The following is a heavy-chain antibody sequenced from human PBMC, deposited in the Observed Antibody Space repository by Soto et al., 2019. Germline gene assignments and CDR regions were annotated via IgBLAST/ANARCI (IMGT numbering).Heavy chain of an antibody. CDR1: GGSISSSSYY. CDR3: ARLNGYSMGPAGY. Sequence: SETLSLTCTVSGGSISSSSYYWGWIRQPPGKGLEWIGSIYYSGSTYYNPSLKSRVTISVDTSKNQFSLKLSSVTAADTAVYYCARLNGYSMGPAGYWGQGTLVTVSS. J-gene: IGHJ4*02. D-gene: IGHD5-18*01. V-gene: IGHV4-39*01. CDR2: IYYSGST.